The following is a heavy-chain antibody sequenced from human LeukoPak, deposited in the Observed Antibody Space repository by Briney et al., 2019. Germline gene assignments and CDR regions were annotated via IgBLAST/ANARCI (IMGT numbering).Heavy chain of an antibody. J-gene: IGHJ3*02. CDR2: MYYRGRS. CDR1: GGSLSNYY. Sequence: SETLSLTCTVSGGSLSNYYWSWIRQPPGKGLEWIGYMYYRGRSNYNPSLKSRVTISVDTSKNQFSLKLSSVTAADTAVYYCASFIAVAGTGAFDIWGQGTMVTVSS. D-gene: IGHD6-19*01. CDR3: ASFIAVAGTGAFDI. V-gene: IGHV4-59*12.